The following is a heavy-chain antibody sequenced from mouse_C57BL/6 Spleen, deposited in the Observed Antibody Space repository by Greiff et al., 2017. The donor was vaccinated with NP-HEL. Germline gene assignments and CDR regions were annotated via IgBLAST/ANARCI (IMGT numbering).Heavy chain of an antibody. CDR3: AREDYGSSPLAY. CDR2: IHPNSGST. J-gene: IGHJ3*01. D-gene: IGHD1-1*01. CDR1: GYTFTSYW. Sequence: QVQLKQPGAELVKPGASVKLSCKASGYTFTSYWMHWVKQRPGQGLEWIGMIHPNSGSTNYNEKFKSKATLTVDKSSSTAYMQLSSLTSEDSAVYYCAREDYGSSPLAYWGQGTLVTVSA. V-gene: IGHV1-64*01.